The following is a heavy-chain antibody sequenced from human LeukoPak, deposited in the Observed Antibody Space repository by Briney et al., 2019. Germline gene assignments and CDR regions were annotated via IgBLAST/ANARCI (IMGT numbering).Heavy chain of an antibody. J-gene: IGHJ4*02. Sequence: PSETLSLTCTVTGGSISSYYWSWIRQPPGKGLEWIAYIYYSGSTNYNPSIKSRVTISLDTSKNQFSLKLTSVTAADTAVYYCARHGGEVRGVIISSFDYWGQGTLVTVSS. CDR3: ARHGGEVRGVIISSFDY. D-gene: IGHD3-10*01. CDR2: IYYSGST. CDR1: GGSISSYY. V-gene: IGHV4-59*08.